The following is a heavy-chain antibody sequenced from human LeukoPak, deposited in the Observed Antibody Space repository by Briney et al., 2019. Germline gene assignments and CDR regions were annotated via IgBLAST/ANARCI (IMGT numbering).Heavy chain of an antibody. CDR2: IYFGGNT. CDR1: GGSVSLSSYY. CDR3: ARLSRVVVAAAPIPHDASDL. V-gene: IGHV4-39*01. Sequence: KPSETLSLTCTVSGGSVSLSSYYWAWIRHPPGRGLEWSGSIYFGGNTYYSPSLKSRVTMSLDTSKNQFSLQLTSMTPADTAIYYCARLSRVVVAAAPIPHDASDLWGQEKTGCVSS. J-gene: IGHJ3*01. D-gene: IGHD2-15*01.